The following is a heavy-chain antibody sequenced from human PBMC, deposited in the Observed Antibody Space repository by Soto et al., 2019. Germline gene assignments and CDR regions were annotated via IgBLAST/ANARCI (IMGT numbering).Heavy chain of an antibody. V-gene: IGHV3-21*01. CDR2: ISSSSSYI. J-gene: IGHJ4*02. D-gene: IGHD7-27*01. CDR1: GFTFSSYS. CDR3: ARVSGDWATYYFDY. Sequence: GGSLRLSCAASGFTFSSYSMNWVRQAPGKGLEWVSSISSSSSYIYYADSVKGRFTISRDNAKNSLYLQMNSLRAEDTAVYYCARVSGDWATYYFDYWGQGTLVTVSS.